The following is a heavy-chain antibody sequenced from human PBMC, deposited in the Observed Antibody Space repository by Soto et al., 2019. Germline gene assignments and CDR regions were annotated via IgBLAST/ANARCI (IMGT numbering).Heavy chain of an antibody. D-gene: IGHD2-15*01. J-gene: IGHJ6*02. CDR1: GCTFSSYA. V-gene: IGHV1-69*13. CDR2: IIPIFGTA. CDR3: ARGQDIVVVVAATRLLLDYYYYGMDV. Sequence: SVKVSCKASGCTFSSYAISCVRQAPGQVLEWMGGIIPIFGTANYAQKFQGRVTITADESTSTAYMELSSLRSEDTAVYYCARGQDIVVVVAATRLLLDYYYYGMDVWGQGTTVTVSS.